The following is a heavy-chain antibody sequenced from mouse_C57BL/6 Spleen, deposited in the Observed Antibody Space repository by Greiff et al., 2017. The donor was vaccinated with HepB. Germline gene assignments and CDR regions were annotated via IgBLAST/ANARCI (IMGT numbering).Heavy chain of an antibody. V-gene: IGHV2-2*01. CDR2: IWSGGST. Sequence: VQLQQSGPGLVQPSQSLSITCTVPGFSLTSYGVHWVRQSPGKGLEWLGVIWSGGSTDYNAAFISRLSISKDNSKSQVFFKMNSLQADDTAIYYCARDENDGYDAHFDYWGQGTTLSVSS. CDR1: GFSLTSYG. D-gene: IGHD2-2*01. J-gene: IGHJ2*01. CDR3: ARDENDGYDAHFDY.